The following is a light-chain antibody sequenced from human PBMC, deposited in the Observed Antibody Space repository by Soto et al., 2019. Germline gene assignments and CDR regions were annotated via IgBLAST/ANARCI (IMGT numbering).Light chain of an antibody. CDR3: QQRSNWPLYT. Sequence: EIVLTQSPATLSLSPGERATLSCRASQSVSSYFAWYQQKPGQAPRLLIYDASNRATGIQARFSGSGSGTDFSLTSSSLSPEDFAVYYCQQRSNWPLYTFGQGTKLEIK. V-gene: IGKV3-11*01. J-gene: IGKJ2*01. CDR2: DAS. CDR1: QSVSSY.